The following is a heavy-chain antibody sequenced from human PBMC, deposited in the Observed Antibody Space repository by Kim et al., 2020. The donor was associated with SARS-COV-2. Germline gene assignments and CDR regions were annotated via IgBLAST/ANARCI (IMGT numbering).Heavy chain of an antibody. D-gene: IGHD4-17*01. Sequence: SETLSLTCAVYGGSFSGYYWSWIRQPPGKGLEWIGEINHSGSTNYNPSLKSRVTISVDTSKNQFSLKLSSVTAADTAVYYCARAPTYGGGNYWGQGTLVTVSS. J-gene: IGHJ4*02. CDR1: GGSFSGYY. CDR2: INHSGST. CDR3: ARAPTYGGGNY. V-gene: IGHV4-34*01.